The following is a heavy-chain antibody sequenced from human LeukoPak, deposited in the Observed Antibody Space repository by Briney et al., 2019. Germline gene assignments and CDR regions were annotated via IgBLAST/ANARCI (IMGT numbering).Heavy chain of an antibody. Sequence: GGSLRLSCAASGFTFSSFGMHWVRQAPGKGLEWVAVISYDGSNKYYADSVKGRFTISRDNSKNTLYLQMNSLRAEDTAVYYCASLLSDFDYWGQGTLVTVSS. CDR3: ASLLSDFDY. D-gene: IGHD2/OR15-2a*01. V-gene: IGHV3-30*03. CDR2: ISYDGSNK. J-gene: IGHJ4*02. CDR1: GFTFSSFG.